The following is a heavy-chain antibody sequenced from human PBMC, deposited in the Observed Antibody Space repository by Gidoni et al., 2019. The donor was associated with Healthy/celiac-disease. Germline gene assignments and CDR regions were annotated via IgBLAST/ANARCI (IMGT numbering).Heavy chain of an antibody. CDR1: SSYG. V-gene: IGHV3-30*18. CDR2: ISYDGSNK. Sequence: SSYGMHWVRQAPGKGLEWVAVISYDGSNKYYADSVKGRFTISRDNSKNTLYLQMNSLRAEDTAVYYCAKVRCSGGSCYYWGYYYYGMDVWGQGTTVTVSS. CDR3: AKVRCSGGSCYYWGYYYYGMDV. D-gene: IGHD2-15*01. J-gene: IGHJ6*02.